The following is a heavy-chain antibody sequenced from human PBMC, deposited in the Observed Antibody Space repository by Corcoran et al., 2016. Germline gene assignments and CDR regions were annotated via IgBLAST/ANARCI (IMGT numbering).Heavy chain of an antibody. CDR1: GGTFSSYA. D-gene: IGHD6-19*01. V-gene: IGHV1-69*06. Sequence: QVQLVQSGAEVKKPGSSVKVSCKASGGTFSSYAISWVRQAPGQGLEWMGGIIPIFGPANYAQKFQGRVPITADKSTSTAYMELSSLGPEDTAVYYCAGGVAGTGFWVFDYWGQGTLVTVSS. CDR3: AGGVAGTGFWVFDY. J-gene: IGHJ4*02. CDR2: IIPIFGPA.